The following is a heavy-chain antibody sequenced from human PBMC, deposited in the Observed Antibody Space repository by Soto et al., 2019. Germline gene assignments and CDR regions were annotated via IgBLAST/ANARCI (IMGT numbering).Heavy chain of an antibody. Sequence: GGSLRLSCAASGFTFSNAWMNWVRQAPGKGLEWVGRIKSKTDGGTTDYAAPVKGRFTISRDDSKNTLYLQMNSLKTEDTAVYYCTTDPNYYDSSGYYYAPPRPVDYWGQGTQVTVSS. J-gene: IGHJ4*02. CDR2: IKSKTDGGTT. CDR1: GFTFSNAW. CDR3: TTDPNYYDSSGYYYAPPRPVDY. V-gene: IGHV3-15*07. D-gene: IGHD3-22*01.